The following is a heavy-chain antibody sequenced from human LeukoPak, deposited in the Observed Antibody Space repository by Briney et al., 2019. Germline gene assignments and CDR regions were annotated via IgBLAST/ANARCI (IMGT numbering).Heavy chain of an antibody. Sequence: GGSLRLSCAASGFTFSSYSMNWVRQAAGKGLEWVSSISGSSSYIYYADSVRGRFTISRDNAKNSLYLQMNSLRAEDTALYYCARGYDPYYYYYMDVWGKGTTVTVSS. J-gene: IGHJ6*03. D-gene: IGHD5-12*01. CDR2: ISGSSSYI. CDR1: GFTFSSYS. CDR3: ARGYDPYYYYYMDV. V-gene: IGHV3-21*01.